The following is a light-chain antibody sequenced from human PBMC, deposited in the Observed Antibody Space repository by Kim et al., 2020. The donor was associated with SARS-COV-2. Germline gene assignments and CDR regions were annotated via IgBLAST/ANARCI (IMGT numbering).Light chain of an antibody. Sequence: LATGERATLSCRASQSVSSSYLAWYQQKFGQAPRLLIYGASSRATGSPDRFSGSGSGTDFTLTISRLEPEDFAVYYCQQYGSSRTFGQGTKVDIK. V-gene: IGKV3-20*01. CDR3: QQYGSSRT. CDR2: GAS. J-gene: IGKJ1*01. CDR1: QSVSSSY.